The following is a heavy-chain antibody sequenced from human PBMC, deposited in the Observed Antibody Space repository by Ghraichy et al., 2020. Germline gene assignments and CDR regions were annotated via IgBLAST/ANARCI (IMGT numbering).Heavy chain of an antibody. V-gene: IGHV3-48*02. D-gene: IGHD6-13*01. CDR3: ARSDSSWLYWYFDL. Sequence: GGSLRLSCAASGFTFSSYSMNWVRQAPGKGLEWVSYISSSSSTIYYADSVKGRFTISRDNAKNSLYLQMNSLRDEDTAVYYCARSDSSWLYWYFDLWGRGTLVTVSS. CDR2: ISSSSSTI. J-gene: IGHJ2*01. CDR1: GFTFSSYS.